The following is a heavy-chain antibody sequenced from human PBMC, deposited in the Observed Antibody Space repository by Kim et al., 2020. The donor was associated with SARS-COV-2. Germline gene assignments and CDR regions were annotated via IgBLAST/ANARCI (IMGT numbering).Heavy chain of an antibody. Sequence: AQKCQGRVTMTRDTSTSTVYMELSSLRSEDTAVYYCARGDGYSYGSGLDYWGQGTLVTVSS. J-gene: IGHJ4*02. CDR3: ARGDGYSYGSGLDY. D-gene: IGHD5-18*01. V-gene: IGHV1-46*01.